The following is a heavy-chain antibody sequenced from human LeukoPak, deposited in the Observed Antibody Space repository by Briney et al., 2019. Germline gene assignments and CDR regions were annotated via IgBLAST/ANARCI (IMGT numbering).Heavy chain of an antibody. D-gene: IGHD2-8*01. V-gene: IGHV1-3*01. CDR2: INAGNGST. Sequence: ASVKVSCKASGYTFTSYAMHWVRQAPGQRLEWMGWINAGNGSTKYSQKFQGRVTITRDTSASTAYMELSSLRSEDTAVYYCARDLSYGQGWFDPWGQGTLVTVSS. CDR3: ARDLSYGQGWFDP. J-gene: IGHJ5*02. CDR1: GYTFTSYA.